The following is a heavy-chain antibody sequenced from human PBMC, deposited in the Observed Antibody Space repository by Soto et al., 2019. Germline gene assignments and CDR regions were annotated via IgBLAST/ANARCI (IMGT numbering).Heavy chain of an antibody. Sequence: PSETLSLTCAVYGGSFSGYYWSWIRQPPGKGLEWIGEINHSGSTNYNPSLKSRVTISVDTSKNQFSLKLSSVTAADTAVYYCARGERYFDWLLSRGFDYWGQGTLVTVSS. CDR3: ARGERYFDWLLSRGFDY. CDR2: INHSGST. D-gene: IGHD3-9*01. CDR1: GGSFSGYY. J-gene: IGHJ4*02. V-gene: IGHV4-34*01.